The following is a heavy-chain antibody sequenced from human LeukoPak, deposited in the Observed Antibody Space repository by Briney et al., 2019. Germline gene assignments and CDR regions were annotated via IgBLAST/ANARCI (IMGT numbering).Heavy chain of an antibody. CDR3: ARSALGYDGAFDI. D-gene: IGHD7-27*01. V-gene: IGHV2-70*04. J-gene: IGHJ3*02. Sequence: SGPALVKPTQTLTLTCTFSGFSLSTSGMRASWIRQPPGKALEWLARIDWDDDKFYSTSLKTRLTISKHTSKHQVVLTMTNMDPVDTATYYCARSALGYDGAFDIWGQGTMVTVSS. CDR1: GFSLSTSGMR. CDR2: IDWDDDK.